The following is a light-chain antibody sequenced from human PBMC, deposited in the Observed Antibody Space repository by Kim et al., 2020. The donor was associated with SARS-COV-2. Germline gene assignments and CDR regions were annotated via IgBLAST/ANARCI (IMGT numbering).Light chain of an antibody. CDR2: DAS. V-gene: IGKV1-27*01. CDR1: QDISNF. J-gene: IGKJ1*01. Sequence: DIQMTQSPSSLSASVGDRVTITCRSSQDISNFLAWYQQKPGEVPKLLIYDASVLQSVVPSRFSGSGSGTDFTLTISGLQPEDVATYYCQRCYSVPWTFGQGTKVDIK. CDR3: QRCYSVPWT.